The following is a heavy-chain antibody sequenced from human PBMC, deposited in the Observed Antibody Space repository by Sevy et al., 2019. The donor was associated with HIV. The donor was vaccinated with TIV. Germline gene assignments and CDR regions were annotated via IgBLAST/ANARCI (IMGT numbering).Heavy chain of an antibody. CDR3: ASESILPTINPGGRAYYYYGMDV. V-gene: IGHV3-53*01. CDR1: GFTVSSNY. J-gene: IGHJ6*02. CDR2: IYSGGST. D-gene: IGHD5-12*01. Sequence: GSLRLSCAASGFTVSSNYMSWVRQAPGKGLEWGSVIYSGGSTYYADSVKGRFTISRDNSKNTLYLQMNSLRAEDTAVYYCASESILPTINPGGRAYYYYGMDVWGQGTTVTVSS.